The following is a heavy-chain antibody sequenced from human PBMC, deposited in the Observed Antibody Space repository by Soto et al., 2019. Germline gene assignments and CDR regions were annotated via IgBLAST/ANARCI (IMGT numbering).Heavy chain of an antibody. CDR1: GFTFSDYY. Sequence: PGGSLRLSCAASGFTFSDYYMSWIRQAPGKGPEWVGRIKSKADGGTTDYAAPVKGRITISRDHSKDTLYLQMNSLKTEDTAVYYCTTGLSNGYYNFDYWGQGTPVTVSS. D-gene: IGHD3-22*01. J-gene: IGHJ4*02. CDR3: TTGLSNGYYNFDY. V-gene: IGHV3-15*01. CDR2: IKSKADGGTT.